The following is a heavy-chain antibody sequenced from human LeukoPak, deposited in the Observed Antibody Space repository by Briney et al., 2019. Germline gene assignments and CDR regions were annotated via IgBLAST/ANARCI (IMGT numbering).Heavy chain of an antibody. J-gene: IGHJ6*02. Sequence: GGSLRLSCAASGFTFSSYSMNWVRQAPGKGLEWVSSISSSSSYIYYADSVKGRFTISGDNAKNSLYLQMNSLRAEDTAVYYCAKANRWFGDYYGMDVWGQGTTVTVSS. CDR1: GFTFSSYS. CDR3: AKANRWFGDYYGMDV. CDR2: ISSSSSYI. D-gene: IGHD3-10*01. V-gene: IGHV3-21*01.